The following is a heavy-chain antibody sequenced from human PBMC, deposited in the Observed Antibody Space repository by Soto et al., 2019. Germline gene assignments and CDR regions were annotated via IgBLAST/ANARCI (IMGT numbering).Heavy chain of an antibody. J-gene: IGHJ4*02. CDR2: IFRTGST. CDR3: ARVAPALDY. V-gene: IGHV4-4*02. CDR1: GGSISSETW. Sequence: QVQLQESGPGLVKPSETLSLTCAVSGGSISSETWWSWVRQPPGKGLEWIGEIFRTGSTNYNPSLKRRVTISTYKSKNQFSLKLSSVTAADTAVYYCARVAPALDYWGQGTLVTVSS.